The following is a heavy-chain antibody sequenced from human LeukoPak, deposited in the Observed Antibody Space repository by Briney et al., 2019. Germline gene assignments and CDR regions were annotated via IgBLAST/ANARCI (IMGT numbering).Heavy chain of an antibody. D-gene: IGHD3-10*01. CDR3: AKDPMWFGEGDYKYYMDV. CDR2: ISGSGAKA. CDR1: KFTFSTSA. Sequence: GGSLRLACAAPKFTFSTSALSWVRQAPGRGLEWVSGISGSGAKAYYSDSVKGRFTISRDNSKSMLYLQMNSLRVEDTALYYRAKDPMWFGEGDYKYYMDVWGKGTTVTVSS. V-gene: IGHV3-23*01. J-gene: IGHJ6*03.